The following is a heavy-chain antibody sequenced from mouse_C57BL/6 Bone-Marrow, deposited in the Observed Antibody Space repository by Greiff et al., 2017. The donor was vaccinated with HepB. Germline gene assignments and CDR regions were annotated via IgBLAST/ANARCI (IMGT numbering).Heavy chain of an antibody. CDR3: ARLVITTVVATRFDY. J-gene: IGHJ2*01. CDR2: IYPGSGST. CDR1: GYTFTSYW. D-gene: IGHD1-1*01. V-gene: IGHV1-55*01. Sequence: QVQLQQPGAELVKPGASVKMSCKASGYTFTSYWITWVKQRPGQGLEWIGDIYPGSGSTNYNEKFKSKATLTVDTSSSTAYMQLSSLTSEDSAVYYCARLVITTVVATRFDYWGQGTTLIVSS.